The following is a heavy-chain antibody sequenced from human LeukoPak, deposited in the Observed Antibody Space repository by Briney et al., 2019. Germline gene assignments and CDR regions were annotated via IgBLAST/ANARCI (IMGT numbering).Heavy chain of an antibody. D-gene: IGHD3-22*01. V-gene: IGHV3-23*01. CDR1: GFTFSSYA. CDR2: ISGSGGST. J-gene: IGHJ4*02. Sequence: GGSLRLSCAASGFTFSSYAMSWVRQAPGKGLEWVSAISGSGGSTYYADSVKGRFTISRDNSKNTLYMQMNSLRAEDTAVYCCAKDNYYDSSGYSDYWGQGTLVTVSS. CDR3: AKDNYYDSSGYSDY.